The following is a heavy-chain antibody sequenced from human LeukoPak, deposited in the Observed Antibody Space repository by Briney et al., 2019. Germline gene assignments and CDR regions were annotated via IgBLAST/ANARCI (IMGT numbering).Heavy chain of an antibody. CDR2: IYYSGST. V-gene: IGHV4-38-2*01. CDR3: ASLGTVTAFDY. CDR1: GYSISSGYY. D-gene: IGHD4-17*01. J-gene: IGHJ4*02. Sequence: SETLSLTCAVSGYSISSGYYWGWIRQSPGKGLEWIGSIYYSGSTYYNPSLKSRVTISVDTSKNQFSLKLSSVTAADTAVYYCASLGTVTAFDYWGQGTLVTVSS.